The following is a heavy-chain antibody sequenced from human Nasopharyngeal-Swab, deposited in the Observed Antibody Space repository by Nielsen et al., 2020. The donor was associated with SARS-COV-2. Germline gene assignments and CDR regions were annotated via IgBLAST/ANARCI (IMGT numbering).Heavy chain of an antibody. CDR3: ARGPNSSGWYGNWYFDL. V-gene: IGHV4-61*08. D-gene: IGHD6-19*01. CDR2: INHSGST. CDR1: GGSVSSGGYY. Sequence: SETLSRTCTVSGGSVSSGGYYWRWIRQPPGKGLEWIGEINHSGSTNYNPSLKSRVTISVDTSKNQFSLKLSSVTAADTAVYYCARGPNSSGWYGNWYFDLWGRGTLVTVSS. J-gene: IGHJ2*01.